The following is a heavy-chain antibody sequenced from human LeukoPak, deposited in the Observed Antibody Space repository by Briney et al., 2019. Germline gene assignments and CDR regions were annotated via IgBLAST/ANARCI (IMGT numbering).Heavy chain of an antibody. V-gene: IGHV4-59*01. Sequence: SETLSLTCTVSGGSISSYYWSWIRQPPGKGLEWIGYIYCSGSTNYNPSLKSRVTISVDTSKNQFSLKLSSVTAADTAVYYCARSPGATIYYYYGMDVWGQGTTVTVSS. CDR3: ARSPGATIYYYYGMDV. CDR1: GGSISSYY. CDR2: IYCSGST. J-gene: IGHJ6*02. D-gene: IGHD1-26*01.